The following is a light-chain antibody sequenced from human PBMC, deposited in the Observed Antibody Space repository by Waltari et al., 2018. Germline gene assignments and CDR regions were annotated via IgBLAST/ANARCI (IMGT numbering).Light chain of an antibody. Sequence: QSVLTQPPSVSGAPGQRVTISCTGSDSNIGAGYDVHWYQQLPGTAPKLLIYGNANRPSGGPDRFSGSKSGTSGALAITGLQAEDEAYYYCQSYDRSLTGSWVFGGGTKLTVL. J-gene: IGLJ3*02. CDR2: GNA. CDR3: QSYDRSLTGSWV. V-gene: IGLV1-40*01. CDR1: DSNIGAGYD.